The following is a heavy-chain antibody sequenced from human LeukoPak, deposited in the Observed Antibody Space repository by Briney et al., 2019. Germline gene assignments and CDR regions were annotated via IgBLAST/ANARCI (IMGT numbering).Heavy chain of an antibody. Sequence: GGSLRLSCVASGFTFSGFWMSWSRQAPGKGLEWVASINSDGSEGYYADVVKGRFTIFRDNAKNSLYLQINSLRAEDTAVYYCARSSYSSSSSVWGQGTMVTVSS. CDR1: GFTFSGFW. V-gene: IGHV3-7*03. CDR3: ARSSYSSSSSV. J-gene: IGHJ3*01. CDR2: INSDGSEG. D-gene: IGHD6-6*01.